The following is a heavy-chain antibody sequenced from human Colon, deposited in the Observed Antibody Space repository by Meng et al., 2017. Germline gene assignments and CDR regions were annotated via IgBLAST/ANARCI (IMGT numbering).Heavy chain of an antibody. D-gene: IGHD1-26*01. J-gene: IGHJ4*02. CDR3: ARNSGSYPYYFAY. CDR1: GFTVSSYY. V-gene: IGHV3-53*01. Sequence: GGSLRLSCAASGFTVSSYYLSCVRQAPGKGLEWVSIIYSGGSTYHADSVKGRFTISRDNSKNTLYLQMNSLRAEDTAVYYCARNSGSYPYYFAYWGQGSLVTVSS. CDR2: IYSGGST.